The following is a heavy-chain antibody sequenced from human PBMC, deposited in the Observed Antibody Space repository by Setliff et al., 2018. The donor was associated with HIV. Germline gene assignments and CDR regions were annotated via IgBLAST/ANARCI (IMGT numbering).Heavy chain of an antibody. J-gene: IGHJ4*02. Sequence: PSETLSLTCSISGGSVTSYLWHWFRQPPGKGLEWIGYIYYTGITDNNPSLEGRVTISVDTSKNQVSLRLKSVTTADTAVYSCARELYGGNSRPFDYWGQGALVTVSS. CDR3: ARELYGGNSRPFDY. V-gene: IGHV4-59*02. D-gene: IGHD2-21*02. CDR2: IYYTGIT. CDR1: GGSVTSYL.